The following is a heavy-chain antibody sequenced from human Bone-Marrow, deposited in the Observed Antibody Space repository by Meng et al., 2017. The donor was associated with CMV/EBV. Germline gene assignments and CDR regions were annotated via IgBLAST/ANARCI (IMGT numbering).Heavy chain of an antibody. Sequence: CTVSGGYVSSGSYYWSWIRQPPGKGLEWIGYINYSGRTNYNPSLKSRVTISVDTSKNQFSLNLNSVTAADTAVYYCARDLSGVGYADYWGQGTLVTVSS. J-gene: IGHJ4*02. CDR3: ARDLSGVGYADY. D-gene: IGHD5-12*01. CDR2: INYSGRT. V-gene: IGHV4-61*01. CDR1: GGYVSSGSYY.